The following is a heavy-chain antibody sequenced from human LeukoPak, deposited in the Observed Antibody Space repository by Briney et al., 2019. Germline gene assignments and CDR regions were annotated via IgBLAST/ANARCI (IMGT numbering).Heavy chain of an antibody. V-gene: IGHV4-34*01. CDR2: INHSGST. CDR1: GGSFSGYY. Sequence: PSETLSLTCAVYGGSFSGYYWSWIRQPPGKGLEWIGEINHSGSTNYNPSLKSRVTISVDTSKNQFSLKLSSVTAADMAVYYCARGRWTTVTTGPNFDYWGQGTLVTVSS. D-gene: IGHD4-17*01. CDR3: ARGRWTTVTTGPNFDY. J-gene: IGHJ4*02.